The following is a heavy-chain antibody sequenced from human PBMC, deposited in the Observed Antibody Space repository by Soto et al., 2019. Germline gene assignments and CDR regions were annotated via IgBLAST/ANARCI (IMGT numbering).Heavy chain of an antibody. CDR2: INAGNGNT. CDR3: ARDLGYGDYFDY. D-gene: IGHD4-17*01. Sequence: ASVKVSCKASGYTFTSYAMHWVRQAPGQRLEWMGWINAGNGNTKYSQKFQGRVTITRDTSASTAYMELSSLRSEDTAVYYCARDLGYGDYFDYWGQGTLVTVS. J-gene: IGHJ4*02. V-gene: IGHV1-3*01. CDR1: GYTFTSYA.